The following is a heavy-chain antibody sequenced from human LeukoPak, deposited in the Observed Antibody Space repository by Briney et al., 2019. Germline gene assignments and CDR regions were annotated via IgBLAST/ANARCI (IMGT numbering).Heavy chain of an antibody. CDR1: GFTFSTYA. J-gene: IGHJ6*02. CDR2: ISGFSMGPETT. Sequence: GGSLRLSCAAPGFTFSTYAMNWVRQAPGKGLEWVPHISGFSMGPETTHYADSVRGRFIISRDNAKNTLFLQMSSLRVEDTAIYYCARDSYFDYWGDVWGQGTTVIVSS. V-gene: IGHV3-23*01. D-gene: IGHD5-12*01. CDR3: ARDSYFDYWGDV.